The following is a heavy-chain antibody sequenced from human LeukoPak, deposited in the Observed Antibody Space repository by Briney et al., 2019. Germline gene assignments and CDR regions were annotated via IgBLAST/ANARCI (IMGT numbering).Heavy chain of an antibody. V-gene: IGHV3-23*01. CDR3: AKDPTSVGGRHDWLLDS. Sequence: GGSLRLSCAASGFTFNNYAMSWVRQAPAKGLEWVSTIGFGDDSAYYADSVKGRFTISRDNSKNTLYLQMNYLRAEDTAVYYCAKDPTSVGGRHDWLLDSWGQGTLVTVSS. D-gene: IGHD3-9*01. CDR1: GFTFNNYA. CDR2: IGFGDDSA. J-gene: IGHJ5*02.